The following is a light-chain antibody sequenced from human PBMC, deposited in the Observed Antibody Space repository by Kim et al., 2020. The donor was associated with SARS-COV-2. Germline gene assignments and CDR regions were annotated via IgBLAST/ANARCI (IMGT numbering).Light chain of an antibody. Sequence: SPGERATLSCRASQSVSSSYLAWYQHKPGQAPRLLISDASSRASGIPDRFSGSGSGTDFTLTITRLEPEDFAVYYCQRYGRSPLTFGGGTKVDIK. CDR1: QSVSSSY. CDR2: DAS. J-gene: IGKJ4*01. V-gene: IGKV3-20*01. CDR3: QRYGRSPLT.